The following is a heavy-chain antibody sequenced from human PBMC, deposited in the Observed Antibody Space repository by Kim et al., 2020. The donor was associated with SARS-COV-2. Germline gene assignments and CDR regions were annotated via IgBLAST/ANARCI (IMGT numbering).Heavy chain of an antibody. D-gene: IGHD6-19*01. J-gene: IGHJ4*02. V-gene: IGHV3-48*02. CDR3: ARVGRSGWTDDY. CDR1: GFAFSTYS. Sequence: GWSLRLSCAASGFAFSTYSINWVRQAPGKGLEWLSYISSSSSTIYYADSVRGRFTISRDNAENSVYLQMNSLGDEDTAVYYCARVGRSGWTDDYWGQGTLVTVSS. CDR2: ISSSSSTI.